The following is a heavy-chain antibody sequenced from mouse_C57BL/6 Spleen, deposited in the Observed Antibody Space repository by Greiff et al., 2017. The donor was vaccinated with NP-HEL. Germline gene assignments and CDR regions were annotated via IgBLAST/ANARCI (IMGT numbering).Heavy chain of an antibody. CDR3: ARRDDYAWFAY. V-gene: IGHV5-17*01. J-gene: IGHJ3*01. Sequence: EVQGVASGGGLVKPGGSLKLSCAASGFTFSDYGMHWVRQAPEKGLEWVAYISSGSSTIYYADTVKGRFTISRDNAKNTLFLQMTSLRSEDTAMYYCARRDDYAWFAYWGQGTLVTVSA. CDR2: ISSGSSTI. D-gene: IGHD2-4*01. CDR1: GFTFSDYG.